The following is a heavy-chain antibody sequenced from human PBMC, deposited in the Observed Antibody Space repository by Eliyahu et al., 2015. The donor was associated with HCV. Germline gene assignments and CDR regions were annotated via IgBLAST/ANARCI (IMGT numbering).Heavy chain of an antibody. CDR1: GFXFSSYA. CDR3: ARDRGTYYDFWSPMDV. Sequence: EVQLVESGGGLVQPGGSLXLSCAASGFXFSSYAMHWVRQAPGKGLEYVSAISSNGGSTYYANSVKGRFTISRDNSKNTLYLQMGSLRAEDMAVYYCARDRGTYYDFWSPMDVWGQGTTVTVSS. D-gene: IGHD3-3*01. J-gene: IGHJ6*02. CDR2: ISSNGGST. V-gene: IGHV3-64*01.